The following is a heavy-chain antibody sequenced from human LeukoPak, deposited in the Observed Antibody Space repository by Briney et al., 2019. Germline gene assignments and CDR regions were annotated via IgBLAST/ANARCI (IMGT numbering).Heavy chain of an antibody. V-gene: IGHV3-48*03. Sequence: GGSLRLSCAASGFTFSSYEMSWVRQAPGKGLEWVSYISSSGSTTRYADSVKGRFTISRDNAKNSLFLQMNSLRAEDTAVYYCARDGGDGYGNTLFDSWGQGTLVTVSS. CDR2: ISSSGSTT. CDR3: ARDGGDGYGNTLFDS. D-gene: IGHD5-18*01. CDR1: GFTFSSYE. J-gene: IGHJ4*02.